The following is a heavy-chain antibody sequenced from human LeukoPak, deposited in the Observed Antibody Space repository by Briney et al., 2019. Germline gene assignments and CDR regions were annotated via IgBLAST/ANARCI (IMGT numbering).Heavy chain of an antibody. CDR3: AKDSESYYYYYGMDV. J-gene: IGHJ6*02. CDR1: GFTFSSYG. CDR2: ISYDGSNK. V-gene: IGHV3-30*18. Sequence: GGSLRLSCAASGFTFSSYGMHWVRQAPGKGLEWVAVISYDGSNKYYADSVKGRFTISRDSSKNTLYLQMNSLRAEDTAVYYCAKDSESYYYYYGMDVWGQGTTVTVSS.